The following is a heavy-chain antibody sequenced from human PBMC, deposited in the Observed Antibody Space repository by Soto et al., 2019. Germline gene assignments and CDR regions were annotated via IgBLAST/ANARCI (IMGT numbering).Heavy chain of an antibody. CDR2: INHSGST. V-gene: IGHV4-34*01. Sequence: PSETLSLTCAVYGGSFSAYCWSWIRQPPGKGLEWIGEINHSGSTNYNPSLKSRVTISVDTSKNHFSLNLRSVTAADTAVYYCAKVAVYGMAVWGQGTTLTV. CDR3: AKVAVYGMAV. D-gene: IGHD2-15*01. CDR1: GGSFSAYC. J-gene: IGHJ6*02.